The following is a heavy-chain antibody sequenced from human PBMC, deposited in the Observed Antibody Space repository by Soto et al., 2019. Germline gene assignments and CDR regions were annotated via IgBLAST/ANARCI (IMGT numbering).Heavy chain of an antibody. CDR2: ISGYNGHT. CDR3: AREGEMPYYYSGLDV. Sequence: QVPLVQSGAEVRKPGASVKVSCKASGYTFTTYGISWVRQAPGQGLEWMGWISGYNGHTKYAQKFQGRVTMTTDTSTSTVYMDLRSLRSDDTAVYYCAREGEMPYYYSGLDVWGQGTTVTVSS. D-gene: IGHD3-16*01. V-gene: IGHV1-18*01. CDR1: GYTFTTYG. J-gene: IGHJ6*02.